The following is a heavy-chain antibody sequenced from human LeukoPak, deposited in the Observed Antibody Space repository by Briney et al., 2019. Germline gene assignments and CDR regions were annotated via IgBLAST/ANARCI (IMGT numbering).Heavy chain of an antibody. J-gene: IGHJ5*02. CDR2: IYSGGST. Sequence: GGSLRLSCAASGFTVSRNYMSWVRQAPGKGLEWVSVIYSGGSTYYADSVKGRFTISRDNSKNTLYLQMNSLRAEDTAVYYCAKDRGIAVAGTISGFDPWGQGTLVTVSS. CDR3: AKDRGIAVAGTISGFDP. V-gene: IGHV3-53*01. CDR1: GFTVSRNY. D-gene: IGHD6-19*01.